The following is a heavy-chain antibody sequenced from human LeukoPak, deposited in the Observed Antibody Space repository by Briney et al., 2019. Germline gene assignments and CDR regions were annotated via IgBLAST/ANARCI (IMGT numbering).Heavy chain of an antibody. CDR3: ARTGYSGYDPLDY. J-gene: IGHJ4*02. V-gene: IGHV3-23*01. Sequence: GGSLRLSCAASGFTFSSYAMSWVRQAPGQGLEWVSFISASGGITYYADSVKGRFTISRDNSKNTLYLQMNSLRAEDTAVYYCARTGYSGYDPLDYWGQGTLVTVSS. CDR2: ISASGGIT. CDR1: GFTFSSYA. D-gene: IGHD5-12*01.